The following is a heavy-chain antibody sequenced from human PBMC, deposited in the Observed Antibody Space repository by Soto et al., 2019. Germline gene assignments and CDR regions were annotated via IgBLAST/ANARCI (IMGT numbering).Heavy chain of an antibody. D-gene: IGHD3-3*01. Sequence: ASVKVSCKASGYTFTSYYMHWVRQAPGQGLEWMGIINPSGGSTSYAQKFQGRVTMTRDTSTSTVYMELSSLRSEDTAAYYCARGQGGYDFGSGYYIRNWFDPWGQGTLVTVSS. CDR2: INPSGGST. V-gene: IGHV1-46*03. CDR1: GYTFTSYY. J-gene: IGHJ5*02. CDR3: ARGQGGYDFGSGYYIRNWFDP.